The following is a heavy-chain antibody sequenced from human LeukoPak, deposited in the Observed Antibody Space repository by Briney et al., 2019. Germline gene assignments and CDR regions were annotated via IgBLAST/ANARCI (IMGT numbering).Heavy chain of an antibody. Sequence: GGYLRLSCDASGFTFHRYTILWVGQAPGKGLEWGSLIRGDGYTHLPDSLKGRFTTSRDNRKNSLYQQMNGLTTDDTALYYCAKEHNTGWPNLDSWGQGTLVTVSS. CDR2: IRGDGYT. CDR3: AKEHNTGWPNLDS. J-gene: IGHJ4*02. D-gene: IGHD2-8*02. V-gene: IGHV3-43*01. CDR1: GFTFHRYT.